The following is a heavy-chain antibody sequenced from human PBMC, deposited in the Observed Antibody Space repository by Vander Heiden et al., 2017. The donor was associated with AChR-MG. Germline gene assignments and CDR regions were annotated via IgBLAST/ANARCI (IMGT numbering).Heavy chain of an antibody. D-gene: IGHD3-3*01. CDR1: GFTFSSDW. CDR2: IKQDGSEK. Sequence: EVQLVASGGGLVQPGGSLRLSCAASGFTFSSDWRSWGRQAQGKGLEWVANIKQDGSEKYYVDSVKGRFTISRDNAKNSLYLQMNSLRAEDTAVYYCASINPFWSGYLDYWGQGTLVTVSS. J-gene: IGHJ4*02. V-gene: IGHV3-7*01. CDR3: ASINPFWSGYLDY.